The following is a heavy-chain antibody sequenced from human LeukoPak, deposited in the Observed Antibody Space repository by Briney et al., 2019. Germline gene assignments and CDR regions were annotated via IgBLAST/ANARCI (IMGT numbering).Heavy chain of an antibody. CDR1: GFTFSSYW. Sequence: GGSLRLSCAASGFTFSSYWMTWVRQAPGKGLEWVANIKQDGSDKYYVDSVKGRFTISRDSAKNSLYLQMNSLRAEDTAVYYCARDASYGGPDYWGQGTLVTVSS. V-gene: IGHV3-7*01. CDR3: ARDASYGGPDY. CDR2: IKQDGSDK. D-gene: IGHD4-23*01. J-gene: IGHJ4*02.